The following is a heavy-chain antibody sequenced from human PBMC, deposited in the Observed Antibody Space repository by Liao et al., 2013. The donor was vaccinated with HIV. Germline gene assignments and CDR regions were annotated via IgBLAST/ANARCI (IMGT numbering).Heavy chain of an antibody. V-gene: IGHV4-4*07. CDR2: FCTSGST. CDR3: ARVGSRVRGDLAFDI. Sequence: QVQLQESGPGLVKPSLTLSLTCIVSGDSITNYCWTWIRQAAGKGLEWIGRFCTSGSTNYNPSLKSRVTMSVDTSKNHFSLKLSSVTAADTAAYYCARVGSRVRGDLAFDIWGQGTMVTVSS. D-gene: IGHD3-10*01. CDR1: GDSITNYC. J-gene: IGHJ3*02.